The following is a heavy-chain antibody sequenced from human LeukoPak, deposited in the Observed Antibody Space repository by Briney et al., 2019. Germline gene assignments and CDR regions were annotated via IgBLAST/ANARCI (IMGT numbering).Heavy chain of an antibody. J-gene: IGHJ4*02. CDR2: ISSSGDYI. CDR1: GFTFSIYS. Sequence: GGSLRLSCAASGFTFSIYSMNWVRQAPGKGLEWVSSISSSGDYIYYADSVKGRFTISRDNAKNSLYLQMNSLRVEDTAMYYCGRVGGGDGSGWSTTDYWGQGTLVTISS. D-gene: IGHD6-19*01. V-gene: IGHV3-21*01. CDR3: GRVGGGDGSGWSTTDY.